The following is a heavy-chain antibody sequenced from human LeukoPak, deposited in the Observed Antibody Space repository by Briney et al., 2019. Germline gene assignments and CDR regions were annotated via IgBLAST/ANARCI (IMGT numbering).Heavy chain of an antibody. CDR3: ARDRIAAAGKVSYAFDI. J-gene: IGHJ3*02. CDR1: GGSISSYY. D-gene: IGHD6-13*01. CDR2: IYYGGST. Sequence: SETLSLTCTVSGGSISSYYWSWIRQPPGKGLEWIGYIYYGGSTNYNPSLKSRVTISVDTSKNQFSLKLSSVTAADTAVYYCARDRIAAAGKVSYAFDIWGQGTMVTVSS. V-gene: IGHV4-59*01.